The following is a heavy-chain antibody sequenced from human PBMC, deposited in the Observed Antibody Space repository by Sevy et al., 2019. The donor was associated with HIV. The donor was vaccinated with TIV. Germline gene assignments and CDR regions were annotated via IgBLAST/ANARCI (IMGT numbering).Heavy chain of an antibody. CDR3: VRGNYPSTAFDY. CDR1: GYTFTNYY. D-gene: IGHD1-7*01. J-gene: IGHJ4*02. CDR2: INPNGGST. Sequence: ASVKVSCKASGYTFTNYYMHWVRQAPGQGLEWMGIINPNGGSTTYAQRFQGRVTVTRDTSTTTVYMELSSLRSEDTGVYYWVRGNYPSTAFDYWGQGALVTVSS. V-gene: IGHV1-46*03.